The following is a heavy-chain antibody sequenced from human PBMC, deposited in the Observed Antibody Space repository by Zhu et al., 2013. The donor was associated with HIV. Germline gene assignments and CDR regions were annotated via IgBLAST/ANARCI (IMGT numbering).Heavy chain of an antibody. CDR2: VDPEDGET. V-gene: IGHV1-69-2*01. J-gene: IGHJ5*02. Sequence: VLLVQSGAEVKKPGASVRVSCKASGYTFTGYYIHWVQQAPVRGLEWVGLVDPEDGETTYAENFRDRVTIIADTSISTVYMQLRSLRPEDTGIYYCAIGGFDPWGQGTQVTVSS. CDR3: AIGGFDP. CDR1: GYTFTGYY.